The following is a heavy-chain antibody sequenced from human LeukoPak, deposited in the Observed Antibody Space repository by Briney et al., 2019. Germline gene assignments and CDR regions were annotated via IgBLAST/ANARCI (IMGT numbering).Heavy chain of an antibody. J-gene: IGHJ3*02. CDR1: GFTFSSYS. D-gene: IGHD3-22*01. CDR3: ARDRARTYYYDSSGYYVGSAFDI. Sequence: PGGSLRLSCAASGFTFSSYSMNWARQAPGKGLEWVSSISSSSSYIYYADSVKGRFTISRDNAKNSLYLQMNSLRAEDTAVYYCARDRARTYYYDSSGYYVGSAFDIWGQGTMVTVSS. V-gene: IGHV3-21*01. CDR2: ISSSSSYI.